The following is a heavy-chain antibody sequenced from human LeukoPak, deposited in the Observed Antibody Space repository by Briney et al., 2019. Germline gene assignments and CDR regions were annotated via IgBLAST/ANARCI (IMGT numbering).Heavy chain of an antibody. D-gene: IGHD1/OR15-1a*01. V-gene: IGHV3-21*01. CDR2: ISTDSVYI. Sequence: GGSLRLSCAASGFTLNNYSMSWVRQAPGEGLEWVSLISTDSVYIYYADSVKGRFTISRDSAKNSLYLQMNSLRAEDTAVYFCARDGTGWSRDLWGQGTLVTVSS. CDR3: ARDGTGWSRDL. J-gene: IGHJ5*02. CDR1: GFTLNNYS.